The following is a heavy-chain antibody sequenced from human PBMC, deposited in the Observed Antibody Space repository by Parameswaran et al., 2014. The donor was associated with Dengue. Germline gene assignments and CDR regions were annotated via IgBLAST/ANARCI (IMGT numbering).Heavy chain of an antibody. J-gene: IGHJ3*02. D-gene: IGHD6-19*01. CDR2: IYYSGSA. V-gene: IGHV4-59*08. Sequence: WIRQPPGKGLEWIGNIYYSGSANYNPSLKSRVTISLDTSKNHFSLKVSSVTAADTAVYYCARTIPVAGNDAFDIWGQGTMVTVSS. CDR3: ARTIPVAGNDAFDI.